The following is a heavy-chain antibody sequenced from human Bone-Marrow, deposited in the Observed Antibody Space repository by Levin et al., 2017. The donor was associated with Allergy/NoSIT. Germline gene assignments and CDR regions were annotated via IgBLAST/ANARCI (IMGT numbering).Heavy chain of an antibody. V-gene: IGHV3-11*01. D-gene: IGHD2-15*01. CDR1: GFTFSDYY. CDR3: ARAIRGLVVAATLIESWFDP. Sequence: GESLKISCAASGFTFSDYYMSWIRQAPGKGLEWVSYISSSGSTIYYADSVKGRFTISRDNAKNSLYLQMNSLRAEDTAVYYCARAIRGLVVAATLIESWFDPWGQGTLVTVSS. J-gene: IGHJ5*02. CDR2: ISSSGSTI.